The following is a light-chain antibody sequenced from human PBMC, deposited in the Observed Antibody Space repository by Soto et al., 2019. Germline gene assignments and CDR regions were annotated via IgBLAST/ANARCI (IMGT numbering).Light chain of an antibody. CDR2: SNT. J-gene: IGLJ3*02. CDR1: SSNIGSNT. Sequence: QSELTQPPSASGTPGQRVTISCSGSSSNIGSNTVNWYQQLPGTAPKLLIYSNTQRPSGVPDRFSGSKSGTSASLAISGLQSEDEADYYCATWDDSLNGPVFGGGTKLTVL. V-gene: IGLV1-44*01. CDR3: ATWDDSLNGPV.